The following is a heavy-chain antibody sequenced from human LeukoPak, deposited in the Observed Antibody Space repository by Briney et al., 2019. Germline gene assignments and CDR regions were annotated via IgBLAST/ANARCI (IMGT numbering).Heavy chain of an antibody. Sequence: GGSLRLSCVASGFTFSSYEMNWVRQAPGKGLEWVSYISRSGSTIYHADSVKGRFTLSRDNAKKSLYLEMKSLRAEDTAVYYCAREPYSGYDGGYYYYYYYMDVWGKGTTVTVSS. CDR3: AREPYSGYDGGYYYYYYYMDV. CDR1: GFTFSSYE. J-gene: IGHJ6*03. D-gene: IGHD5-12*01. CDR2: ISRSGSTI. V-gene: IGHV3-48*03.